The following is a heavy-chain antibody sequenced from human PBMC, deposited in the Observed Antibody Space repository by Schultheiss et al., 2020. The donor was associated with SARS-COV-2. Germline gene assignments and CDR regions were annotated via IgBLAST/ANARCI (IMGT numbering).Heavy chain of an antibody. D-gene: IGHD5-18*01. J-gene: IGHJ4*02. CDR3: AKPEAPSGYSYGLAGGYYFDY. Sequence: GESLKISCAASGFTFSDYYMSWIRQAPGKGLEWVAVIWYDGSKKYYADSAKGRFTISRDNAKNSLYLQMNSLRAEDTAVYYCAKPEAPSGYSYGLAGGYYFDYWGQGTLVTVSS. V-gene: IGHV3-30*02. CDR1: GFTFSDYY. CDR2: IWYDGSKK.